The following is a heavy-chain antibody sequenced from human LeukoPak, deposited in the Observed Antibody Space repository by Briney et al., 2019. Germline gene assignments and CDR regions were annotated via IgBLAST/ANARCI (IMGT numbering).Heavy chain of an antibody. V-gene: IGHV4-59*08. CDR3: ARHRESYYESSHMGFDP. CDR1: GDSISRSY. Sequence: SETLSLTCTVSGDSISRSYWRWIRQPPGKGLECLGYFSSRGRNAHNPALKSRVTISADTSRNQFSLSLTSATAADTAIYYCARHRESYYESSHMGFDPWGQGTLVIVSS. CDR2: FSSRGRN. D-gene: IGHD3-22*01. J-gene: IGHJ5*02.